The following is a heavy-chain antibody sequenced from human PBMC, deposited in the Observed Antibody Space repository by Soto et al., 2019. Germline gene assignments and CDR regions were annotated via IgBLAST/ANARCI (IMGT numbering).Heavy chain of an antibody. CDR3: ARNNVRGVSNCDNWMDP. V-gene: IGHV4-59*01. CDR1: GGPISIYY. J-gene: IGHJ5*02. D-gene: IGHD3-10*01. CDR2: IFYTGNT. Sequence: SETLSLTCNVSGGPISIYYWSLIRQSPGKGLEWIGQIFYTGNTNYNPSLKSRVTMSVDIPKKQFSLKLRSVTTADTAIYFCARNNVRGVSNCDNWMDPWGQGTLVTVSS.